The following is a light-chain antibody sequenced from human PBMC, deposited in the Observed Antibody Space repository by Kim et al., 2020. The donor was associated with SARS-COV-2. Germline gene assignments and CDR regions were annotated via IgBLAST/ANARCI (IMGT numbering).Light chain of an antibody. J-gene: IGLJ3*02. CDR3: CSYAGTYTLV. CDR1: SSDIGGYNS. V-gene: IGLV2-11*01. Sequence: GQSVTIPGTGTSSDIGGYNSVSWFQQHPGKAPKLMIYDVRQRPSGVPDRFSGSKSDNTASLTISGLQAEDEADYYCCSYAGTYTLVFGGGTKVTVL. CDR2: DVR.